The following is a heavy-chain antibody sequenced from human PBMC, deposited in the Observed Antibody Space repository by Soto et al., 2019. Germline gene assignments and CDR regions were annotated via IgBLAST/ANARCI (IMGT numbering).Heavy chain of an antibody. CDR3: ARGDTIFGVVTN. CDR1: GFTFSDYY. Sequence: PGGSLRLSCAASGFTFSDYYMSWIRQAPGKGLEWVSYISSSSSYTNYADSVKGRFAISRDNAKNSLYLQMNSLRAEDMAVYYCARGDTIFGVVTNWGQGTLVTVSS. CDR2: ISSSSSYT. D-gene: IGHD3-3*01. V-gene: IGHV3-11*06. J-gene: IGHJ4*02.